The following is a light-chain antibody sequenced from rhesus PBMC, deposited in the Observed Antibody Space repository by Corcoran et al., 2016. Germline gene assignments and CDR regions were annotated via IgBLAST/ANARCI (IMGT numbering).Light chain of an antibody. V-gene: IGKV1-74*01. CDR3: HNNCGTPYS. CDR1: ENVNNY. CDR2: KAS. J-gene: IGKJ2*01. Sequence: DIQMTQSPSSLSASVGDRVTITCRTSENVNNYVNWYQQKPGKAPKLLIYKASTLQSGVPSRFSGSGSGTDYTFTLSSLQSEDVATYYCHNNCGTPYSFGQGTKVEIK.